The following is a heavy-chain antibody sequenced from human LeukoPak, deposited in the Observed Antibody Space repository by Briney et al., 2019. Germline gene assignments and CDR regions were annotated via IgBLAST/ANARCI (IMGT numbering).Heavy chain of an antibody. CDR2: FNPSGNT. CDR1: GYSISSNYN. CDR3: AAAFSAYDPFDS. Sequence: SETLSLTCTVSGYSISSNYNWAWIRQPPGKGLEWIGTFNPSGNTYHNPSLKSRITITVNTSKNQFSLKLSSVTAADTAVYYCAAAFSAYDPFDSWGQGTLVTVSS. V-gene: IGHV4-38-2*02. J-gene: IGHJ4*02. D-gene: IGHD3-3*01.